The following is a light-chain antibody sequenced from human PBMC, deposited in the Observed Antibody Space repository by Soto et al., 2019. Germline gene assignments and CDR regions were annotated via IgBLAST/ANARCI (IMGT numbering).Light chain of an antibody. V-gene: IGKV2-28*01. J-gene: IGKJ2*01. CDR2: LGS. CDR1: QSLLHSNGYNY. CDR3: MQALQTPYT. Sequence: DIVMTQSPLSLSVTPGEPASISCRSSQSLLHSNGYNYLDWYLQKPGQSPQLLIFLGSNRASGVPDRFSGSGSGTDLTLRISRVEAEDVGVYYCMQALQTPYTFGQGTKLEIK.